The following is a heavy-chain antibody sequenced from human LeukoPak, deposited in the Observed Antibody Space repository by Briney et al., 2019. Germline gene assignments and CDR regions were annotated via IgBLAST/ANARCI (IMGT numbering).Heavy chain of an antibody. D-gene: IGHD1-14*01. J-gene: IGHJ4*02. CDR1: GGSISSGSYY. V-gene: IGHV4-39*01. CDR3: ARGRNPFDY. CDR2: IYYTGSP. Sequence: SETLSLTCTVSGGSISSGSYYWGWIRQPPGKGLEWIGSIYYTGSPYYNPSLKSRVTISVDTSKNQFSLKLSSVTAADTAVYYCARGRNPFDYWGQGTLVTVSS.